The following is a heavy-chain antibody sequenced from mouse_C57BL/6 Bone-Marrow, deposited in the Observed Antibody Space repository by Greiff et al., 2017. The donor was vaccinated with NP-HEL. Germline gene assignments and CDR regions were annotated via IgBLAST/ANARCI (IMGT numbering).Heavy chain of an antibody. V-gene: IGHV1-54*01. J-gene: IGHJ4*01. CDR2: INPGSGGT. Sequence: VQLQQSGAELVRPGTSVKVSCKASGHAFTNYLIEWVKQRPGQGLEWIGVINPGSGGTNYNEKFKGKATLTADKSSSTAYMQLSSLTSEDSAVYFCARSDAMDYWGQGTSVTVSS. CDR3: ARSDAMDY. CDR1: GHAFTNYL.